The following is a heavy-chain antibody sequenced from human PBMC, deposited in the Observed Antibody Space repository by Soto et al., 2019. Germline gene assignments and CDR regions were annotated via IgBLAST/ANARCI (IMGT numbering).Heavy chain of an antibody. D-gene: IGHD2-15*01. CDR3: AKGVDCSGGSCLMEIKTYGMDV. V-gene: IGHV3-30*18. CDR2: ISYDGSNK. CDR1: GFTFSSYG. Sequence: GGSLRLSCAASGFTFSSYGMHWVRQAPGKGLEWVAVISYDGSNKYYADSVKGRFTISRDNSKNTLYLQMNSLRAEDTAVYYCAKGVDCSGGSCLMEIKTYGMDVWGQGTTVTVSS. J-gene: IGHJ6*02.